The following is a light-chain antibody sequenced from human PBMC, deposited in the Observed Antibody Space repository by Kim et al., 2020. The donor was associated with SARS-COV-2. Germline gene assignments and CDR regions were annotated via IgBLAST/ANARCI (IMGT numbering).Light chain of an antibody. CDR2: EAS. Sequence: ASVGDRVNIPCRASQSISSWLAWYQQKPGKAPKLLISEASSLVSGVPSRFSGSGSGTEFTLTISSLQPDDFASYYCQQYSTYWRTFGQGTKVDIK. CDR3: QQYSTYWRT. CDR1: QSISSW. J-gene: IGKJ1*01. V-gene: IGKV1-5*03.